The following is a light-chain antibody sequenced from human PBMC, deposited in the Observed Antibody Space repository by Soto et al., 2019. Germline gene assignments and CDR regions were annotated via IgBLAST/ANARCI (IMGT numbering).Light chain of an antibody. V-gene: IGKV1-39*01. J-gene: IGKJ1*01. CDR2: AAS. CDR1: QSISSY. Sequence: DIQMTQSPSSLSASVGDRVTITCRASQSISSYLNWYQQKPGKAPKLLIYAASSLQSGVPSRFSGSGSGTDFTLTINSLQPEDFATYYCQQAHSFPRTFGQGTKV. CDR3: QQAHSFPRT.